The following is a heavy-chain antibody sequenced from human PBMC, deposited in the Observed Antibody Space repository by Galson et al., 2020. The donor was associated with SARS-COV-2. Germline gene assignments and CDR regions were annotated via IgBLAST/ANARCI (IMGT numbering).Heavy chain of an antibody. CDR1: GYIFTNYW. CDR2: INPRDSET. D-gene: IGHD2-2*01. Sequence: KIGESLKISCKGSGYIFTNYWIGWVRQMPEKDLEWIGNINPRDSETTYSPSFQGQVTISADKSITTAYLQWSSLKASDTAMYYCARHRYCSSNSCQPPPGIDYWGQGTLVTVSS. V-gene: IGHV5-51*01. J-gene: IGHJ4*02. CDR3: ARHRYCSSNSCQPPPGIDY.